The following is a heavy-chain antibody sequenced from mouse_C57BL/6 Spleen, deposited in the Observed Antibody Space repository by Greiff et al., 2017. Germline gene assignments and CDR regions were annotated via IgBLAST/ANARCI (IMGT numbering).Heavy chain of an antibody. D-gene: IGHD1-1*01. V-gene: IGHV1-15*01. Sequence: QVQLQQSGAELVRPGASVTLSCKASGYTFTDYEMHWVKQTPVHGLEWIGAVDPETGGTAYNQKFKGKAILTADKSSSTAYMELRSLTSEDSAVYYCTRDFRYYGSSDYWGHGTTLTVSS. CDR3: TRDFRYYGSSDY. CDR2: VDPETGGT. CDR1: GYTFTDYE. J-gene: IGHJ2*01.